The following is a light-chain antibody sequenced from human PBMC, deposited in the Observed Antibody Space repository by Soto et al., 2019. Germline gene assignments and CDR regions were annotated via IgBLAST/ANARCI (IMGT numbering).Light chain of an antibody. Sequence: VMLTQSPGTLSFTPGERATLSCRASQSISQSLAWYQQRPGQSPRLLIYDASRRATGIPDRFTGSGFGTDFTLTISRLAPEDLAVYYCQQYGGSPRTFGQGTKADIK. CDR2: DAS. V-gene: IGKV3-20*01. CDR1: QSISQS. J-gene: IGKJ1*01. CDR3: QQYGGSPRT.